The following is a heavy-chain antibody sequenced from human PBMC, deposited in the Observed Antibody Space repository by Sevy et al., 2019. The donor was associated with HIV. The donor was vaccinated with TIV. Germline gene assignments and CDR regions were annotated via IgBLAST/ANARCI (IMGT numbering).Heavy chain of an antibody. CDR2: IWYDGTNK. J-gene: IGHJ4*02. CDR3: ARESLAVAGIGYYFHS. D-gene: IGHD6-19*01. Sequence: GGSLRLSCAASGFSFNGYGMHWVRQAPGKGLEWLAVIWYDGTNKEYADPVKGRFTISRDNSENHLNLQMNSLRAEDTAVYYCARESLAVAGIGYYFHSWGQGTLVTVSS. V-gene: IGHV3-33*01. CDR1: GFSFNGYG.